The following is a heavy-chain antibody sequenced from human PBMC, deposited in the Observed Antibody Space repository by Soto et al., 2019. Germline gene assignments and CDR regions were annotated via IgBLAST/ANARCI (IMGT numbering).Heavy chain of an antibody. Sequence: SETLCLTCAVAGGSISSGGASWSWIRQPPGKGLEWIGYIYHSGSSYYNPSLKSRVTISVDRSKNQFSLKLSSVAAADAAVYYCARVPGPWGQGTLVPVSS. CDR3: ARVPGP. V-gene: IGHV4-30-2*01. CDR2: IYHSGSS. CDR1: GGSISSGGAS. J-gene: IGHJ5*02.